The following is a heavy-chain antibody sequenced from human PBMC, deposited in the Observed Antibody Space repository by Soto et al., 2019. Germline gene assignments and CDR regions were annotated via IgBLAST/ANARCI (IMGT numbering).Heavy chain of an antibody. J-gene: IGHJ6*02. CDR2: INPSGGST. D-gene: IGHD5-18*01. Sequence: ASVKVSCKASGYTFTSYYMHWVRQAPGQGLEWMGIINPSGGSTSYAQKFQGRVTMTRDTSTSTVYMELSSLRSEVTAVYYCARDYSYAYYYYGMDVWGQGTTVTVSS. CDR1: GYTFTSYY. V-gene: IGHV1-46*01. CDR3: ARDYSYAYYYYGMDV.